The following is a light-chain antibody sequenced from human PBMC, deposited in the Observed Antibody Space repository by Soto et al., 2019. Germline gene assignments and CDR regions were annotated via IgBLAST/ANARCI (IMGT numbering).Light chain of an antibody. J-gene: IGKJ2*03. V-gene: IGKV1-39*01. CDR1: QSINNH. CDR2: AAS. CDR3: QQSYRTPS. Sequence: DIQMTQSPSSLSAFVGDRVTITCRASQSINNHLNWSQQKPGKAPKVLNYAASSLQSGLPSRFSGSGAGTDFSLTISSLQPEDCATYYCQQSYRTPSFGQGNQVEIK.